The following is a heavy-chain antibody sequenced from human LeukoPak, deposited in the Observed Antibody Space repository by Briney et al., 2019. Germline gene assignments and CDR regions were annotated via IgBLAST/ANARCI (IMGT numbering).Heavy chain of an antibody. D-gene: IGHD3-16*01. CDR3: ARHVGGYAFDI. J-gene: IGHJ3*02. CDR2: TYYSGSA. CDR1: GGSISSYY. Sequence: SETLSLTCTVSGGSISSYYWSWIRQPPGKGLEWIGYTYYSGSANYNPSLKSRVTISVDTSKDQFSLKLSSVTAADTAVYYCARHVGGYAFDIWGQGTMVTVSS. V-gene: IGHV4-59*08.